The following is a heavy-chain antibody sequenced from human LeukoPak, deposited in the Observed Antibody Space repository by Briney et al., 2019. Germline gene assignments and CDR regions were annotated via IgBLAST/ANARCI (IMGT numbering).Heavy chain of an antibody. V-gene: IGHV4-39*01. CDR2: IYYSGST. Sequence: PSETLSLTCTVSGGSIRSSYYYWGWIRQPPGKGLEWIGSIYYSGSTYYNPSLKSRVTISVDTSKNQFSLKLSSVTAADTAVYYCARLSPKVDYWGQGTLVTVSS. CDR1: GGSIRSSYYY. CDR3: ARLSPKVDY. J-gene: IGHJ4*02.